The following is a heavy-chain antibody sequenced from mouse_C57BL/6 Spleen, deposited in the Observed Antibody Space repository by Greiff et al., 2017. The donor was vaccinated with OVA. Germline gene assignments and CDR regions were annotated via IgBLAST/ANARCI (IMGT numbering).Heavy chain of an antibody. CDR3: ARREGYYGSSFYFDY. CDR1: GYTFTSYW. V-gene: IGHV1-69*01. D-gene: IGHD1-1*01. CDR2: IDPSDSYT. Sequence: VQLQQPGAELVMPGASVKLSCKASGYTFTSYWMHWVKQRPGQGLEWIGEIDPSDSYTNYNQKFKGKSTLTVDKSSSTAYMQLSSLTSEDSAVYYCARREGYYGSSFYFDYWGQGTTLTVSS. J-gene: IGHJ2*01.